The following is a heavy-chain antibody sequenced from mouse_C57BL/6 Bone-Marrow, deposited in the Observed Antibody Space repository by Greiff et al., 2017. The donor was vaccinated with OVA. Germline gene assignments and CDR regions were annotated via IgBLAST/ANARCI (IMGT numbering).Heavy chain of an antibody. CDR1: GFNIKDDY. V-gene: IGHV14-4*01. CDR3: TTIYFDY. CDR2: IDPENGDT. J-gene: IGHJ2*01. Sequence: VQLQQSGAELVRPGASVKLSCTASGFNIKDDYMHWVKQRPEQGLEWIGWIDPENGDTEYASKFQGKATITADTSSNTAYLQLSSLTSEDTAVYYCTTIYFDYWGQGTTLTGSS.